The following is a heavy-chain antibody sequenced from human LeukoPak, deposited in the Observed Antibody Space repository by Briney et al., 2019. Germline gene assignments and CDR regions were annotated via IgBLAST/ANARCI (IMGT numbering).Heavy chain of an antibody. CDR3: AKAPPGYSSYALPAN. J-gene: IGHJ4*02. CDR2: ISGPGGGT. D-gene: IGHD5-12*01. CDR1: GFTFSTYV. V-gene: IGHV3-23*01. Sequence: GGSLRLSCAASGFTFSTYVMNWVRQAPGKGLEWVSAISGPGGGTYYADSVKGRFTIFRDNSKNTLYLQMNSLRVEDTAIYYCAKAPPGYSSYALPANWGQGTLVTVSS.